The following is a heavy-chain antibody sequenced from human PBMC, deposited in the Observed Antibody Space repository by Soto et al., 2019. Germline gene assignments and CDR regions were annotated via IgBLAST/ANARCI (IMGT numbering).Heavy chain of an antibody. J-gene: IGHJ6*03. D-gene: IGHD2-2*01. Sequence: GASVKVSWKASGYTFTGYYMHWVRQAPGQGLEWMGWINPNSGGTNYAQKFQGWVTMTRDTSISTAYMELSRLRSDDTAVYYCAREYRDIVVVPAAMAVDYYYMDVWGKRTTDTGSS. CDR3: AREYRDIVVVPAAMAVDYYYMDV. CDR2: INPNSGGT. V-gene: IGHV1-2*04. CDR1: GYTFTGYY.